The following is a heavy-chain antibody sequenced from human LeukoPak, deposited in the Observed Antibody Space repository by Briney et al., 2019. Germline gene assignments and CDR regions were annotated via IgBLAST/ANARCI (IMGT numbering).Heavy chain of an antibody. Sequence: GGSLRLSCAASGFTFSSYEMNWVRQAPGKGLEWVSYISSSGSTIYYADSVKGRFTISRDNAKNSLYLQMNSLRAEDTAVYYCARGVEGGGYFDYWGQGTLVTVSS. CDR3: ARGVEGGGYFDY. J-gene: IGHJ4*02. D-gene: IGHD3-16*01. CDR2: ISSSGSTI. CDR1: GFTFSSYE. V-gene: IGHV3-48*03.